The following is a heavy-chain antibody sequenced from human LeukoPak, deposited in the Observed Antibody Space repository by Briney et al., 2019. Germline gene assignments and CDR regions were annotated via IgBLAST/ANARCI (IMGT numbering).Heavy chain of an antibody. V-gene: IGHV4-38-2*02. CDR3: ARDYNRNDFYGDYRYLQH. D-gene: IGHD4-17*01. CDR1: GYSISSGYY. CDR2: IYHSGST. J-gene: IGHJ1*01. Sequence: SETLSLTCTVSGYSISSGYYWGWIRQSPGKGLEWIGRIYHSGSTYYNPSLKSRVTISVDTSKNQLYMKVSSVTAADAAMYYCARDYNRNDFYGDYRYLQHWGQGTLVTVSS.